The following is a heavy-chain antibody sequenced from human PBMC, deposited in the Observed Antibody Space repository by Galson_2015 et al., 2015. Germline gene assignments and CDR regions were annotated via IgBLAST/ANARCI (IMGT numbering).Heavy chain of an antibody. CDR2: IYYSGST. J-gene: IGHJ2*01. CDR1: GGSFSSGNYF. Sequence: LSLTCTVSGGSFSSGNYFWSWIRQHPGKGLEWIAYIYYSGSTYYNPSLKSRLTISIDTSKNQFSLKLSSVTAVDTAVYYCARGVCYDSSGSYPYWYFDLWGRGTLVPGSS. CDR3: ARGVCYDSSGSYPYWYFDL. V-gene: IGHV4-31*03. D-gene: IGHD3-22*01.